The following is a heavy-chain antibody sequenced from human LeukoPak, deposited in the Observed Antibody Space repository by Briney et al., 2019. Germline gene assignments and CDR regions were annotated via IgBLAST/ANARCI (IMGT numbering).Heavy chain of an antibody. CDR1: GFTFSSYG. J-gene: IGHJ6*02. CDR3: AKDLAYWGSNYYYYGMDV. V-gene: IGHV3-30*02. Sequence: GGSLRLSCAASGFTFSSYGMHWVRQAPGKGLEWVAFIRYDGSNKYYANSVKGRFTISRDNSKNTLYLQMNSLRAEDTAVYYCAKDLAYWGSNYYYYGMDVWGQGTTVTVSS. D-gene: IGHD7-27*01. CDR2: IRYDGSNK.